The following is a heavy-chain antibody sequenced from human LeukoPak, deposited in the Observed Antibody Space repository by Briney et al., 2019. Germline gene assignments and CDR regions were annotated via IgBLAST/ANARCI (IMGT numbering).Heavy chain of an antibody. Sequence: GGSLRLSXAASGFTVSSNYMSWVRQAPGKGLEWVSVIYSGGSTYYADSVKGRFTISRDNSKNTLYLQMNSLRAEDTAVYYCARSRDDFWSGYHANDYWGQGTLVTVSS. D-gene: IGHD3-3*01. J-gene: IGHJ4*02. V-gene: IGHV3-66*02. CDR1: GFTVSSNY. CDR2: IYSGGST. CDR3: ARSRDDFWSGYHANDY.